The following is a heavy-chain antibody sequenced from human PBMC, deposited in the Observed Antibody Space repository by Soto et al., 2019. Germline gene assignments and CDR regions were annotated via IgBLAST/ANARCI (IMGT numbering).Heavy chain of an antibody. CDR3: TTAGLGYCSGGSCYSLDFDY. CDR1: GFTFSNAW. D-gene: IGHD2-15*01. J-gene: IGHJ4*02. CDR2: IKSKTEGGTT. Sequence: PGGSLRLSCAASGFTFSNAWMSWVRQAPGKGLEWVGRIKSKTEGGTTDYAAPVKGRFTISRDDSKNTLYLQMNSLKTEDTAVYYCTTAGLGYCSGGSCYSLDFDYWGQGTLVTVSS. V-gene: IGHV3-15*01.